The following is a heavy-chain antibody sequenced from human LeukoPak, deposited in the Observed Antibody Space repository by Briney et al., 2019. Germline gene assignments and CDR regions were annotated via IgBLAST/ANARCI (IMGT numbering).Heavy chain of an antibody. V-gene: IGHV3-48*03. J-gene: IGHJ4*02. CDR1: GLSFSSYE. CDR3: ATKGGFAD. CDR2: ISSTGSAI. Sequence: GGSLRLSCAASGLSFSSYEVNWVRQAPGKGLEWISYISSTGSAIFYADSVKGRFTISRDNAKNSLYLQMNSLRAEDTAFYYCATKGGFADWGQGTLVTVPS. D-gene: IGHD5-12*01.